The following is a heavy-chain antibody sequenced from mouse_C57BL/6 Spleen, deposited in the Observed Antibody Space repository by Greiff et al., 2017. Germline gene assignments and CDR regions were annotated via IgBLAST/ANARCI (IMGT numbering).Heavy chain of an antibody. CDR3: ASPGTETYYFHY. D-gene: IGHD4-1*01. CDR1: GYTFTSYW. V-gene: IGHV1-55*01. Sequence: QVQLQQPGAELVKPGASVQMSCKASGYTFTSYWITWVKQRPGQGLEWIGDIYPGSGSTNYNEKFKSKATLTVDTSSSTAYMQLSSLTSEDSAVYYCASPGTETYYFHYRGQGTTLTFSS. CDR2: IYPGSGST. J-gene: IGHJ2*01.